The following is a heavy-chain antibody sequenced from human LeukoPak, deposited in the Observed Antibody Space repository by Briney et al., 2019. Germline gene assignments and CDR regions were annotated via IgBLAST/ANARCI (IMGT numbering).Heavy chain of an antibody. Sequence: ASVKVSCKASGGTFSSYAISWVRQAPGHGLEWMGWINPKNDGTNSAQKFQGRVTMTRDTSISTAYMELSRLRSDDTAVYYCAREVRGEFIIPMVRNHFDYWGQGTLVTVSS. CDR1: GGTFSSYA. J-gene: IGHJ4*02. CDR3: AREVRGEFIIPMVRNHFDY. CDR2: INPKNDGT. D-gene: IGHD3-10*01. V-gene: IGHV1-2*02.